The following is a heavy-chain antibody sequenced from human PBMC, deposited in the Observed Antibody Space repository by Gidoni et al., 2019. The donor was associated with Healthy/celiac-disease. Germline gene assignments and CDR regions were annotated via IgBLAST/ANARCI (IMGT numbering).Heavy chain of an antibody. Sequence: EVQLLESGGGLVQPGGSLRLSCAASGFTFSSYAMSWVRQAPGKGLEWVSAISGSGGSTYYADSVKGRFTISRDNSKNTLYLQMNSLRAEDTAVYYCAKTVGPYYYGSGSYGSAFDIWGQGTMVTVSS. CDR3: AKTVGPYYYGSGSYGSAFDI. CDR1: GFTFSSYA. D-gene: IGHD3-10*01. CDR2: ISGSGGST. J-gene: IGHJ3*02. V-gene: IGHV3-23*01.